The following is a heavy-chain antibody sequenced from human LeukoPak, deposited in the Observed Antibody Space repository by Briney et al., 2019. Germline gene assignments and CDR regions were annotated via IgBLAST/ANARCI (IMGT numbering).Heavy chain of an antibody. D-gene: IGHD3-9*01. CDR1: GFTFSDYS. J-gene: IGHJ3*01. CDR3: ARNLRYFDWLLRTNAFDF. CDR2: ISSSSSHI. Sequence: PGRSLRLSCAASGFTFSDYSMNWVRQAPGKGLEWVSSISSSSSHIYYADSVKGRFTISRDNAKNSLYLQMNSLRAEDTAVYSCARNLRYFDWLLRTNAFDFWGQGTMVTVSS. V-gene: IGHV3-21*01.